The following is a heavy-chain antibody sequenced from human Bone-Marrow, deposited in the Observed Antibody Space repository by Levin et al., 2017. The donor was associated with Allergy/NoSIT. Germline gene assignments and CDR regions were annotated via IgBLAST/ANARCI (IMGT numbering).Heavy chain of an antibody. CDR3: ARDPGRYCISTSCYPCDDNWFDP. J-gene: IGHJ5*02. CDR2: IYYSGST. V-gene: IGHV4-39*07. D-gene: IGHD2-2*01. CDR1: GGSISSSSYY. Sequence: SETLSLTCTVSGGSISSSSYYWGWIRQPPGKGLEWIGSIYYSGSTYYNPSLKSRVTISVDTSKNQFSLKLSSVTAADTAVYYCARDPGRYCISTSCYPCDDNWFDPWGQGTLVTVSS.